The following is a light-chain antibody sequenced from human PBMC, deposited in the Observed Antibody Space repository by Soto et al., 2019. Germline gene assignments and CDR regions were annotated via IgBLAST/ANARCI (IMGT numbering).Light chain of an antibody. CDR1: QSLSINS. CDR2: GAS. CDR3: QQYDGSPLT. Sequence: EILLTPSPGALSFSSGERATLSFRASQSLSINSLAWYQQKPGQSPRLLVYGASTRDTGIPDRFRGSGSGTDFALTISSLEPEDFAMYYCQQYDGSPLTFGPGTKVDIK. V-gene: IGKV3-20*01. J-gene: IGKJ3*01.